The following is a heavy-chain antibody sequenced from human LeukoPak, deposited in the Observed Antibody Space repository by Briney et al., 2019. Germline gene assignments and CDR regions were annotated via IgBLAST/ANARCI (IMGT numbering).Heavy chain of an antibody. J-gene: IGHJ4*02. CDR2: IGGSGDKT. D-gene: IGHD6-19*01. CDR3: VRRGDASSGWGDHDF. Sequence: GGSLRLSCAASGFTFNRNAISWVRQAPGKGLEWVSTIGGSGDKTFYADSAKGRFTISRDNSKNMVHLQMNSLTGEDTALYYCVRRGDASSGWGDHDFWGQGALVTVSS. CDR1: GFTFNRNA. V-gene: IGHV3-23*01.